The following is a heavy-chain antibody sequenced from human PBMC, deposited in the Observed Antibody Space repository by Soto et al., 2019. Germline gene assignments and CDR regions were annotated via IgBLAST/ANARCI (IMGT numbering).Heavy chain of an antibody. D-gene: IGHD6-13*01. Sequence: AQQAPGQGLEWMGIINPSGGSTSDAQKFQGRVTMTRDTSTSTVYMELSSLRSEDTAVYSCARVPYSQPILDYWGQGTLVPVSS. V-gene: IGHV1-46*03. CDR3: ARVPYSQPILDY. J-gene: IGHJ4*02. CDR2: INPSGGST.